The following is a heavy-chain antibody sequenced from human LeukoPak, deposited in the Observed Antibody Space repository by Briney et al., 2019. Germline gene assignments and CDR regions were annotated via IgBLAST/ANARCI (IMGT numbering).Heavy chain of an antibody. V-gene: IGHV4-34*01. CDR2: INHSGST. Sequence: SETLSLTCAVSGGSFSGYYWSWIRQPPGKGLEWIGEINHSGSTNYNTSLKSRVTISVDTSKNQFSLKLTSVTAADTAVYYCAXXAYXSXSYXSRYYYYYGMDVWGQGTTVTVSS. CDR3: AXXAYXSXSYXSRYYYYYGMDV. CDR1: GGSFSGYY. J-gene: IGHJ6*02. D-gene: IGHD3-10*01.